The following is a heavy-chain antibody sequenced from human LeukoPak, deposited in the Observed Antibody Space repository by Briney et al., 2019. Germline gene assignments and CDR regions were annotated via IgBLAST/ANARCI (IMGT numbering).Heavy chain of an antibody. CDR1: GYTLTELS. J-gene: IGHJ4*02. D-gene: IGHD3-16*02. CDR3: ATGSPIMITFGGVIAPGYFDY. CDR2: FDPEDGET. V-gene: IGHV1-24*01. Sequence: ASVKVSCKVSGYTLTELSMHWVRQAPGKGLEWMGGFDPEDGETIYAQKFQGRVTMTEDTSTDTAYMELSSLRSEDTAVYYCATGSPIMITFGGVIAPGYFDYWGQGTLVTVSS.